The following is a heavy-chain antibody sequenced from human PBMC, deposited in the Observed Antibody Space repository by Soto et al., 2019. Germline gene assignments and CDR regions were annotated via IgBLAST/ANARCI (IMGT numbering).Heavy chain of an antibody. V-gene: IGHV1-18*04. CDR3: AREDLAEYFQH. J-gene: IGHJ1*01. CDR2: ISAYNGNT. CDR1: GYTFTSYA. Sequence: QVQLVQSGAEVKKPGASVKVSCKASGYTFTSYAFSWVRQAPGQGLEWMGWISAYNGNTNYAQRLQGRVTMTTDTATSTAYMELRRLRSDDTAVYYCAREDLAEYFQHWGQGTLVTVSS.